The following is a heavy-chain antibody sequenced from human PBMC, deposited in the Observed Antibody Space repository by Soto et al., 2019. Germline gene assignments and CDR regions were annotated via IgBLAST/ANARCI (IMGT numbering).Heavy chain of an antibody. V-gene: IGHV1-2*02. CDR3: ARILSAEVGALEY. CDR2: IRPDTGGT. J-gene: IGHJ4*02. CDR1: GYTFTDYH. D-gene: IGHD1-26*01. Sequence: VSVKVSCKASGYTFTDYHIHWVRQAPGQGLEWMGWIRPDTGGTSYAQKFQGRVTTTRDTSFSTAYMELTRLRSDDTAVYYCARILSAEVGALEYWGQGTLVTVSS.